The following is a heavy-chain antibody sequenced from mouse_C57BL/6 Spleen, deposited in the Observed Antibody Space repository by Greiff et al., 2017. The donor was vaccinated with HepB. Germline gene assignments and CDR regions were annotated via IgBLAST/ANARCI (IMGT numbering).Heavy chain of an antibody. Sequence: VKLQESGPGLVAPSQSLSITCTVSGFSLTSYGVHWVRQPPGKGLEWLVVIWSDGSTTYNSALKSRLSISKDNSKSQVFLKMNSLQTDDTAMYYCARHMDGYSWYFDVWGTGTTVTVSS. CDR1: GFSLTSYG. V-gene: IGHV2-6-1*01. CDR2: IWSDGST. J-gene: IGHJ1*03. D-gene: IGHD2-3*01. CDR3: ARHMDGYSWYFDV.